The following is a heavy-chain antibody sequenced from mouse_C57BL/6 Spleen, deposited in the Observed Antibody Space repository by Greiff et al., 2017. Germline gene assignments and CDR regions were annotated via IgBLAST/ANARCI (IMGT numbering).Heavy chain of an antibody. CDR3: ARPTTVVSPDYWYFDV. CDR2: IDPSDSEA. J-gene: IGHJ1*03. Sequence: QVQLQQPGAELVRPGSSVKLSCKASGYTFTSYWMHWVKQRPIQGLEWIGNIDPSDSEAYYNQKFKDKDTLTVNKSSSTAYMQLSNLTSEDSAVYYCARPTTVVSPDYWYFDVWGTGTTVTVSS. D-gene: IGHD1-1*01. V-gene: IGHV1-52*01. CDR1: GYTFTSYW.